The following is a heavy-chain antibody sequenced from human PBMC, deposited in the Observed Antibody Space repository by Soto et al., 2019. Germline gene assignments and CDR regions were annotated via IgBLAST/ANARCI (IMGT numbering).Heavy chain of an antibody. J-gene: IGHJ4*02. D-gene: IGHD1-20*01. CDR2: IYYSGST. CDR3: ARCNWNYLDY. Sequence: SETLSLTCTVSGGSISSGGYYWSWIRQHPGKGLEWIGYIYYSGSTYYNPSLKSRVTISVDTSKNQFSLKLSSVTAADTAVYYCARCNWNYLDYWGQGTLVTVSS. CDR1: GGSISSGGYY. V-gene: IGHV4-31*03.